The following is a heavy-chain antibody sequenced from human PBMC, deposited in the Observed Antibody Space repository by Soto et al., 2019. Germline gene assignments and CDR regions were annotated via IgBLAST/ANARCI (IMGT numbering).Heavy chain of an antibody. Sequence: QVQLVESGGGVVQPGRSLRLSCAASGFTFSSYGMHWVRQAPGKGLEWVAVIWYDGSNKYYADSVKGRFTISRDNSKNTRYLQMNSLRAEDTAVYYGARDPGSGSTDYWGQGTLVTVSS. V-gene: IGHV3-33*01. J-gene: IGHJ4*02. CDR3: ARDPGSGSTDY. CDR2: IWYDGSNK. CDR1: GFTFSSYG. D-gene: IGHD3-10*01.